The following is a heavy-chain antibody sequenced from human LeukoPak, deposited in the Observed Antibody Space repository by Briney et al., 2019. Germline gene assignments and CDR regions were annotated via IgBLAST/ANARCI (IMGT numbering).Heavy chain of an antibody. V-gene: IGHV4-4*02. D-gene: IGHD3-10*01. CDR3: ARWYGSGSYYTNYYYYGMDV. J-gene: IGHJ6*04. Sequence: SGTLSLTCAVSGGSISNTNWWSWVRQPPGKGLEWIGEIYHTGTTNYNPSLKSRVTISVDKNQFSLKLSSVTAADTAVYYCARWYGSGSYYTNYYYYGMDVWGKGTTVTVAS. CDR2: IYHTGTT. CDR1: GGSISNTNW.